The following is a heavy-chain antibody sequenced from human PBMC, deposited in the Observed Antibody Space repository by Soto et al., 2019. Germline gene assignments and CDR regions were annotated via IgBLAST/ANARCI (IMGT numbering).Heavy chain of an antibody. D-gene: IGHD3-9*01. CDR1: GFTFSSYA. J-gene: IGHJ4*02. V-gene: IGHV3-23*01. Sequence: GGSLRLSCAASGFTFSSYAMSWVRQAPGKGLEWVSAISGSGGSTYYADSVKGRFTISRDNSKNTLYLQMNSLRAEDTAVYYCAKDGELRYFDWLFDSFDYWGQGTLVTVSS. CDR3: AKDGELRYFDWLFDSFDY. CDR2: ISGSGGST.